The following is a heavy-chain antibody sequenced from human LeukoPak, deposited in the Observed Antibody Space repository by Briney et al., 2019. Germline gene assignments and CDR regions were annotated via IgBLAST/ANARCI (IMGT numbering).Heavy chain of an antibody. CDR1: GGSISSYY. J-gene: IGHJ4*02. CDR2: IYYSGST. V-gene: IGHV4-59*01. Sequence: KPSETLSLTCTVSGGSISSYYWSWIRQPPGKGLEWIGYIYYSGSTNYNPSLKSRVTISVDTSKNQFSLKLSSVTAADTAVYYCARGRCSSTSCYASDYWGQGTLVTVSS. CDR3: ARGRCSSTSCYASDY. D-gene: IGHD2-2*01.